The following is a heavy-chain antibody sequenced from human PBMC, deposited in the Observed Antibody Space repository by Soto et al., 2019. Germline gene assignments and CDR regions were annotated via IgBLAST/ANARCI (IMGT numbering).Heavy chain of an antibody. J-gene: IGHJ3*02. CDR2: IYYSGST. V-gene: IGHV4-59*01. D-gene: IGHD3-10*01. CDR3: ARRYGSAFDI. CDR1: GGSISSYY. Sequence: QVQLQESGPGLVKPSETLSLTCTVSGGSISSYYWSWIRQPPGKGLEWIGDIYYSGSTNYNPSLKSRVTITGATSMNQSSLKLSSVTAADTAVYYCARRYGSAFDIWGQGTMVTVSS.